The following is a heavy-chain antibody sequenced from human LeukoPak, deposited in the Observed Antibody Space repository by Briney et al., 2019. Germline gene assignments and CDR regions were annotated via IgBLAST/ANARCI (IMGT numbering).Heavy chain of an antibody. CDR1: GGSVSSGSYY. CDR2: IYYSGNT. Sequence: SETLSLTCTVSGGSVSSGSYYWSWIRQPPGKGLEWIGYIYYSGNTNYNPSLKSRVTISVDTSKSQFSLKLSSVTAADTAVFYCARIVVVPAAMAHYYYYYGMDVWGQGTTVTVSS. D-gene: IGHD2-2*01. J-gene: IGHJ6*02. V-gene: IGHV4-61*01. CDR3: ARIVVVPAAMAHYYYYYGMDV.